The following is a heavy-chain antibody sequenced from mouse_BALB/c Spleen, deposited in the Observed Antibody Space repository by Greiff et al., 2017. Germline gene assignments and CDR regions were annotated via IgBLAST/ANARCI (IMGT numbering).Heavy chain of an antibody. J-gene: IGHJ4*01. CDR3: ARSQSSHYYGSSYDAMDY. CDR2: ISYSGST. Sequence: VQLKESGPSLVKPSQTLSLTCSVTGDSITSGYWNWIRKFPGNKLEYMGYISYSGSTYYNPSLKSRISITRDTSKNQYYLQLNSVTTEDTATYYCARSQSSHYYGSSYDAMDYWGQGTSVTVSS. V-gene: IGHV3-8*02. CDR1: GDSITSGY. D-gene: IGHD1-1*01.